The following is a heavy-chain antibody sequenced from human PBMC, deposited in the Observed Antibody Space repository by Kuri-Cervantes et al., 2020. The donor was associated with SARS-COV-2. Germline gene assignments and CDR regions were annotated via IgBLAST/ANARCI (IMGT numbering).Heavy chain of an antibody. CDR3: ARGRGEGYCSGGSCYPGGKYYYYYYGMDV. Sequence: GSLRLSCTVSGGSISSYYWSWIRQSPGKGLEWIGEINHSGSTNYNPSLKSRVTISVDTSKNQFSLKLSSVTAADTAVYYCARGRGEGYCSGGSCYPGGKYYYYYYGMDVWGQGTTVTVSS. J-gene: IGHJ6*02. D-gene: IGHD2-15*01. CDR2: INHSGST. V-gene: IGHV4-34*01. CDR1: GGSISSYY.